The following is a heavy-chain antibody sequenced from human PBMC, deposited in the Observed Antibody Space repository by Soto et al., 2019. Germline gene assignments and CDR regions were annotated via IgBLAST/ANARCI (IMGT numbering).Heavy chain of an antibody. Sequence: QVQLQQWGAGLLKPSETLSLTCAVYGGSFSGYYWSWIRQPPGKGLEWIGEINHSGSTNYNPSLTSRVTISVDPSKNQFSLKLSSVTAADTAVYYCASLEGRIAAAGTPMDVWGQGTTVTVSS. D-gene: IGHD6-13*01. CDR2: INHSGST. CDR3: ASLEGRIAAAGTPMDV. CDR1: GGSFSGYY. V-gene: IGHV4-34*01. J-gene: IGHJ6*02.